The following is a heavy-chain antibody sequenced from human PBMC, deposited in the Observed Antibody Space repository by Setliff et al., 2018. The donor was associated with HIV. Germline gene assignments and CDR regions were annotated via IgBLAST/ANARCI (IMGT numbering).Heavy chain of an antibody. CDR2: ILYDGDKK. CDR3: TKDLLEYCGGDCYVDY. V-gene: IGHV3-30*18. CDR1: GFIFSSYA. J-gene: IGHJ4*02. D-gene: IGHD2-21*01. Sequence: SLKISCAASGFIFSSYAMHWVRQAPGKGLEWVAVILYDGDKKYYGDSVKGRFTISRDNSKNTLYLQMNSLRAEDTAMYYCTKDLLEYCGGDCYVDYWGQGTLVTVSS.